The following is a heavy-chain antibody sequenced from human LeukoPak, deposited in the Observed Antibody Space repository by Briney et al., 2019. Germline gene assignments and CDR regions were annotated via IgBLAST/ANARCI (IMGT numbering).Heavy chain of an antibody. Sequence: GGSLRLSCAASGFTFSSYAMHWVRQAPGKGLEWVAVISYDGSNKYYADSVKGRFTISRDNSKNTLYLQMNSLRAEDTAVYYCARDYKLVEDYWGQGTLVTVSS. CDR3: ARDYKLVEDY. CDR1: GFTFSSYA. D-gene: IGHD6-6*01. J-gene: IGHJ4*02. CDR2: ISYDGSNK. V-gene: IGHV3-30-3*01.